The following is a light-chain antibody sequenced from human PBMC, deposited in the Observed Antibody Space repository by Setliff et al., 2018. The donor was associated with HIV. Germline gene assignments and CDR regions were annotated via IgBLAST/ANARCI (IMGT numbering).Light chain of an antibody. Sequence: QAVLTQPASVSGSAGQSITISCTGTSSDVGGYDYVSWYQQHPDKAPKLMIHDVSNRPSGVSNRFSGSKSGNTASLTISGLQAEDEADYYCSSYTSNNTPGVFGGGTKVTVL. CDR2: DVS. CDR1: SSDVGGYDY. CDR3: SSYTSNNTPGV. J-gene: IGLJ3*02. V-gene: IGLV2-14*03.